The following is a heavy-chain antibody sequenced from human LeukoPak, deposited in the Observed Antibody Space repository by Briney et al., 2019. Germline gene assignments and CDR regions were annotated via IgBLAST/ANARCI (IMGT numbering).Heavy chain of an antibody. Sequence: GGSLRLSCAASGFTFDDYAMHWVRQAPGKGLEWVSLISWDGGSTYYADSVKGRFTISRDNSKNSLYLQMNSLRAEDTALYHCAKDMEVGASGGSCPDYWGQGILVTVSS. V-gene: IGHV3-43D*03. CDR3: AKDMEVGASGGSCPDY. CDR1: GFTFDDYA. CDR2: ISWDGGST. J-gene: IGHJ4*02. D-gene: IGHD2-15*01.